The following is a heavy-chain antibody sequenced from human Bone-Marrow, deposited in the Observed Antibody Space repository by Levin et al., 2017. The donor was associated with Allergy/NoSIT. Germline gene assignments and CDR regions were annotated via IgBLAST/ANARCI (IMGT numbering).Heavy chain of an antibody. D-gene: IGHD4-17*01. CDR3: ARMVTTFDY. V-gene: IGHV3-11*06. CDR1: GFTFSDYY. Sequence: GESLKISCAASGFTFSDYYMSWIRQAPGKGLEWVSYISSSSSYTNYADSVKGRFTISRDNAKNSLYLQMNSLRAEDTAVYYCARMVTTFDYWGQGTLVTVSS. J-gene: IGHJ4*02. CDR2: ISSSSSYT.